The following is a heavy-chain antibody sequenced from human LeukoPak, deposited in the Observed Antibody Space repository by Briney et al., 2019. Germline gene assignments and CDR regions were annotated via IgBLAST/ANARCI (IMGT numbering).Heavy chain of an antibody. D-gene: IGHD3-9*01. CDR3: ARELSGPYDILTGHFDY. Sequence: GRSLRLSCAASGFTFSSYGMHWVRQAPGKGLEWVAVIWYDGSNKYYADSVKGRFTISRDNSKNTLYLRMNSLRAEDTAVYYCARELSGPYDILTGHFDYWGQGTLVTVSS. CDR2: IWYDGSNK. CDR1: GFTFSSYG. J-gene: IGHJ4*02. V-gene: IGHV3-33*01.